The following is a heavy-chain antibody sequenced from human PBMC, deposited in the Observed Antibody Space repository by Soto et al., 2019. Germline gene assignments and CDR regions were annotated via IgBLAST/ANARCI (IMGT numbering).Heavy chain of an antibody. J-gene: IGHJ6*02. CDR3: ARDQCSSTSCYYYYYGMDV. D-gene: IGHD2-2*01. CDR1: GFTFSSYA. V-gene: IGHV3-30-3*01. CDR2: ISYDGSNK. Sequence: GGSLRLSCAASGFTFSSYAMHWVRQAPGKXLEWVAVISYDGSNKYYADSVKGRFTISRDNSKNTLYLQMNSLRAEDTAVYYCARDQCSSTSCYYYYYGMDVWGQGSTVTVSS.